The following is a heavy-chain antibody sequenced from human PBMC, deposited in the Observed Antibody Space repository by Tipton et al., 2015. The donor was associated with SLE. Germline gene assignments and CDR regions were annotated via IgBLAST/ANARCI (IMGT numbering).Heavy chain of an antibody. CDR3: ARGVTYWGIDAFDI. Sequence: QVQLVQSGAEVKKPGASVKVSCKASGYTFISYDINWVRQATGQGLEWMGWMNPNSGNTGYAKKFQGRVTMTRNTSISTAYMELSSLRSEDTAVYYCARGVTYWGIDAFDIWGQGTMVTVSS. CDR2: MNPNSGNT. J-gene: IGHJ3*02. D-gene: IGHD7-27*01. V-gene: IGHV1-8*01. CDR1: GYTFISYD.